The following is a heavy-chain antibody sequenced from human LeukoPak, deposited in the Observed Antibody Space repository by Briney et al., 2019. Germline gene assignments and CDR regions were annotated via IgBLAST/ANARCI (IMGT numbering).Heavy chain of an antibody. V-gene: IGHV3-21*04. CDR1: GFTFSTYN. CDR2: ITSSSTYM. J-gene: IGHJ4*02. D-gene: IGHD6-19*01. CDR3: AKRSAESSGYFDY. Sequence: GGSLRLSCAASGFTFSTYNMNWVRQVPGKGLEWVSSITSSSTYMFYADSVKGRFTISRDNPKNTLYLQMNSLRAEDTAVYYCAKRSAESSGYFDYWGQGTLVTVSS.